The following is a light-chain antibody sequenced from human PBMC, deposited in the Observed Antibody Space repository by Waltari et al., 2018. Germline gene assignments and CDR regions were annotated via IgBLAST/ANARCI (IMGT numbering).Light chain of an antibody. Sequence: QSALTQFPSASGSPGQSVPTSCTATSSAFGRFNYVSWYQHHPGKAPKLMIYEIDKRPSGVPDRFSGSMSGNTASLTVSGLQAEDEADYYCSSYIGTNNWVFGGGTKLTVL. CDR2: EID. CDR1: SSAFGRFNY. J-gene: IGLJ3*02. V-gene: IGLV2-8*01. CDR3: SSYIGTNNWV.